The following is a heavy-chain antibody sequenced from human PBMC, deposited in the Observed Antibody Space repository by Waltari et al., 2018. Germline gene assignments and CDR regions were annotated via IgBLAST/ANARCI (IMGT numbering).Heavy chain of an antibody. Sequence: ELQLVESGGGLIQPGGSLRLSRAASGFNGNTPYMSWVRPAPGKGRGGYSVMSVVVSTYSAYSGRGRGTRPRDRCRNTLARQMRSLRAEDTAVYYCARAESGGMVDYYYGMDVWGQGTAVTVSS. CDR1: GFNGNTPY. CDR2: MSVVVST. J-gene: IGHJ6*02. D-gene: IGHD2-15*01. CDR3: ARAESGGMVDYYYGMDV. V-gene: IGHV3-53*01.